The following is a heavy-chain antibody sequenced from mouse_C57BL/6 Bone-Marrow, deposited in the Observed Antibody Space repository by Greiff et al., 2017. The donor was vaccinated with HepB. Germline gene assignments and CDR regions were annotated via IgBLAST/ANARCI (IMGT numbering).Heavy chain of an antibody. CDR1: GYTFTDYY. D-gene: IGHD1-1*01. V-gene: IGHV1-77*01. CDR2: IGPGSGST. J-gene: IGHJ2*01. CDR3: ARSLTTVVATGYFDY. Sequence: VQLQQSGAELVKPGASVKISCKASGYTFTDYYINWVKQRPGQGLEWIGKIGPGSGSTYYNEKFKGKATLTADKSSSTAYMQHSSLTSEDSAVYFCARSLTTVVATGYFDYWGQGTTLTVSS.